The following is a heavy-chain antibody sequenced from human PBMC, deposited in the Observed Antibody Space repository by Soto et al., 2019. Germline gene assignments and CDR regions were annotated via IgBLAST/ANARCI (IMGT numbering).Heavy chain of an antibody. V-gene: IGHV5-51*01. CDR2: IYPGDSDT. CDR1: GYSFTSYW. J-gene: IGHJ3*02. Sequence: PGESLKISCKGSGYSFTSYWIGWVRQMPGKGLEWMGIIYPGDSDTRYSPSFQGQVTISADKSISTAYLQWSSLKASDTAMYYCASSYYYDSSGYSTPVVFDIWGQGTMVTVSS. CDR3: ASSYYYDSSGYSTPVVFDI. D-gene: IGHD3-22*01.